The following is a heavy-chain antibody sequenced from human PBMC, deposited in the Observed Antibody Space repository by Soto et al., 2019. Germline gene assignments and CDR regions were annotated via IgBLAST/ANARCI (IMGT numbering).Heavy chain of an antibody. CDR2: IYYSGTI. D-gene: IGHD2-2*01. CDR1: GGSISGSSFY. CDR3: ARASLAPAAVHDAFDM. V-gene: IGHV4-39*01. J-gene: IGHJ3*02. Sequence: QLQLQGSGPGLVKPSETLSLTCSVCGGSISGSSFYWAWIRQPPGKGLEWIGSIYYSGTIYYNPCLKSRVTISADTSKNEFSLRLSSVTAADTAVYYCARASLAPAAVHDAFDMWGQGTMVTVSS.